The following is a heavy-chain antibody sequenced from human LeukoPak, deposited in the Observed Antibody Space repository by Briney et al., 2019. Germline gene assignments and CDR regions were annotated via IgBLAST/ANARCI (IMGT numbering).Heavy chain of an antibody. V-gene: IGHV3-23*01. CDR2: ISGSGGST. D-gene: IGHD6-13*01. CDR3: AKGRMAALYCLDY. Sequence: PGGSLRLSCAASGFTFSNYAMSWVRQAPGKGLEWVSSISGSGGSTYYADSVRGRFTISRDNSKNTLYLQVNSLRAEDTAVYYCAKGRMAALYCLDYWGQGTLVTVSS. CDR1: GFTFSNYA. J-gene: IGHJ4*02.